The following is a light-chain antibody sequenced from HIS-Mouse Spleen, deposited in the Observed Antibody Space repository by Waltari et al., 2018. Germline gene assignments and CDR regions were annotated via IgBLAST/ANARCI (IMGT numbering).Light chain of an antibody. J-gene: IGLJ2*01. CDR3: NSRDSSGNHVV. Sequence: SSELTQDPAVSVALGQTVRITCQGDSLRSYYASWYQQKPGQAPVLVIYGKNKRPTGIPDRFSGSSSGNTASLTITGAQAEDEADYYCNSRDSSGNHVVFGGGTKLTVL. CDR1: SLRSYY. CDR2: GKN. V-gene: IGLV3-19*01.